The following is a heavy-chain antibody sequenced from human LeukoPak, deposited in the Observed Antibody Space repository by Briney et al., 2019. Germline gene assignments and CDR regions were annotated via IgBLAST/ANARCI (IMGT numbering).Heavy chain of an antibody. Sequence: ASVKVSCKASGYTFTSYYMHWVRQAPGQGLEWMGIINPSGGSTSYARKFQGRVTMTRDTPTSTVYMELSSLRSEDTAVYYCARDGGSDAFDIWGQGTMVTVSS. CDR1: GYTFTSYY. CDR3: ARDGGSDAFDI. CDR2: INPSGGST. J-gene: IGHJ3*02. V-gene: IGHV1-46*01.